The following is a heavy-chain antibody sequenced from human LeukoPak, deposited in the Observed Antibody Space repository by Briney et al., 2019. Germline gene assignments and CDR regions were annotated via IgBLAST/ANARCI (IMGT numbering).Heavy chain of an antibody. J-gene: IGHJ6*03. CDR2: ISGNGGST. D-gene: IGHD6-6*01. CDR1: GFTFSSYS. CDR3: AKLLTGRPSGYMDV. V-gene: IGHV3-23*01. Sequence: GGSLRLSCAASGFTFSSYSMNWVRQAPGKGLEWVAGISGNGGSTSYADSVKGRFNISRDNSKKTLDLQMNSLRAEDTAVYYCAKLLTGRPSGYMDVWGKGTTVSVSS.